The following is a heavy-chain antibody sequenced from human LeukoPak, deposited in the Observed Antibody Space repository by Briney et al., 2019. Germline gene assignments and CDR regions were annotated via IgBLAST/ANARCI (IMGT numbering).Heavy chain of an antibody. Sequence: SETLSLTCTVSGGSISSSSYYWGWIRQPPGKGLEWIGSIHYSGSTNYNPSLKSRVTISVDTSKNQFSLKLSSVTAADTAVYYCARDGHRRYHYDSSGREDAFDIWGQGTMIIVSS. CDR1: GGSISSSSYY. CDR2: IHYSGST. V-gene: IGHV4-39*07. CDR3: ARDGHRRYHYDSSGREDAFDI. J-gene: IGHJ3*02. D-gene: IGHD3-22*01.